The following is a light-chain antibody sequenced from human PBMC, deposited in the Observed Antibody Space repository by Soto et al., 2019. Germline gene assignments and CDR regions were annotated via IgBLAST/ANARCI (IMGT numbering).Light chain of an antibody. V-gene: IGKV4-1*01. CDR1: QSVLYSSNNKNY. CDR2: WAS. Sequence: DIVMTQSPDSLAVSLGERATINCKSSQSVLYSSNNKNYLAWYQQKPGQPPKLLFYWASTREPGVPGRFSGGGSGTDFTLTISSLQAEDVAVYYCQQYYSTPLTFGGGTKVEIK. J-gene: IGKJ4*01. CDR3: QQYYSTPLT.